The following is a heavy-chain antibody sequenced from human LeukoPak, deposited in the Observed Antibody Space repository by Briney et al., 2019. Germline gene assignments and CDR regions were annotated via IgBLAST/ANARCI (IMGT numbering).Heavy chain of an antibody. D-gene: IGHD3-10*01. J-gene: IGHJ4*02. Sequence: GRPLRLSCAASGFTFSSYAMHWVRQAPGKGLEWVAVISYDGSNKYYADSVKGRFTISRDNSKNTLYLQMNSLRAEDTAVYYCARDITMVRGVITWGYFDYWGQGTLVTVSS. CDR1: GFTFSSYA. V-gene: IGHV3-30-3*01. CDR2: ISYDGSNK. CDR3: ARDITMVRGVITWGYFDY.